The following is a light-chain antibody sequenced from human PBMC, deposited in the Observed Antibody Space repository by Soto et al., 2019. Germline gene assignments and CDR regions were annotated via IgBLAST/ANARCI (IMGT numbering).Light chain of an antibody. CDR1: QSISSH. V-gene: IGKV1-39*01. CDR3: QQSYSTPWT. CDR2: AAS. J-gene: IGKJ1*01. Sequence: DIRMTQSPSSLSASVGDTVTITCRASQSISSHLNCYQQKPGKAPKLLIHAASSLQSGVPSRFSGSGSGTDFILTITSLQPEDFATYYCQQSYSTPWTFGQGTKVDIK.